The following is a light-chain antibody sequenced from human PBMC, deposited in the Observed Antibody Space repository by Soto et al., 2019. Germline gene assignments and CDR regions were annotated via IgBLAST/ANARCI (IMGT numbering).Light chain of an antibody. CDR3: QVWDTNSGAV. CDR1: NLQTKN. CDR2: DDK. J-gene: IGLJ2*01. Sequence: SYELTQPPSVSVAPGQTAIITCGGDNLQTKNVHWYQQRPGQAPVLVIYDDKKRPSGIPERFSGSSSGNLATLTLIRVESRDEADYYCQVWDTNSGAVFGGGTKVTVI. V-gene: IGLV3-21*02.